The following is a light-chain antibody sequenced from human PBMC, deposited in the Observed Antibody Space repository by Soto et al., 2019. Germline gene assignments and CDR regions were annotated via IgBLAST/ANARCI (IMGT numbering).Light chain of an antibody. CDR3: AAWDDSLSGWV. CDR1: SSKIGSNY. Sequence: QSVLTQPPSASGTPGHRVTISCSGSSSKIGSNYVYWYQQLPGTAPKLLIYRNNQRPSGVPDRFSGSKSGTSASLAISGLRSEDEADYYCAAWDDSLSGWVFGGGTKLTVL. V-gene: IGLV1-47*01. CDR2: RNN. J-gene: IGLJ3*02.